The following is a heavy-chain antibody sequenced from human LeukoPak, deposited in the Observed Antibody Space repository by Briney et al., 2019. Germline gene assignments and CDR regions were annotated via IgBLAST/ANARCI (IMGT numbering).Heavy chain of an antibody. V-gene: IGHV3-48*02. D-gene: IGHD2-2*03. J-gene: IGHJ4*02. Sequence: DSVKGRFTTSRDNAKNSLYLQMNSLRDEDTAVYYCAREPLDIWGQGALVTVSS. CDR3: AREPLDI.